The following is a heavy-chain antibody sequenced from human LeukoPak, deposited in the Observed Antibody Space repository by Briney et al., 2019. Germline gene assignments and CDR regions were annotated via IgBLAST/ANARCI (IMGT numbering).Heavy chain of an antibody. J-gene: IGHJ4*02. Sequence: GGSLRLSCAASGFTFSSYAMHWVRQAPGKGLEWVAVISYDGSDKYYADPVKGRFTISRDNSKNTLYLQMNSLRAEDTAVYYCAREASVAVAGTFLGYWGQGTLVTVSS. CDR1: GFTFSSYA. D-gene: IGHD6-19*01. CDR2: ISYDGSDK. CDR3: AREASVAVAGTFLGY. V-gene: IGHV3-30-3*01.